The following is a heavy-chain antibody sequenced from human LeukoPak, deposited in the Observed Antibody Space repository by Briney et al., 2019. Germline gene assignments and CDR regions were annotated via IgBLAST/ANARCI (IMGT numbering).Heavy chain of an antibody. J-gene: IGHJ4*02. Sequence: PGGSLRLSCAASGFTFSSYTMNWVRQAPGKGLEGVSSISSSSSYIYYADSLKARFTISRDNAKNSLYLQMNSLRAEDTAVYYCARESSGATFQGYWGQGTLVTVSS. D-gene: IGHD1-26*01. CDR2: ISSSSSYI. V-gene: IGHV3-21*01. CDR1: GFTFSSYT. CDR3: ARESSGATFQGY.